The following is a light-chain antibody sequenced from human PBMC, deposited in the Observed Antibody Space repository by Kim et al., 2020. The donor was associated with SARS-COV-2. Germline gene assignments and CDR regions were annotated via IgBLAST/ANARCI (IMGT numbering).Light chain of an antibody. CDR1: QSVASSY. J-gene: IGKJ5*01. Sequence: EIVLTQSPGTLSLSPGERATLSCRASQSVASSYLGWYQQKPGQAPRLLIYGTSSRATGIPDRFSGSGSGTDFTLTISRLEPEDFVVYYCQHYGYTPITFGQGTRLEIK. CDR2: GTS. V-gene: IGKV3-20*01. CDR3: QHYGYTPIT.